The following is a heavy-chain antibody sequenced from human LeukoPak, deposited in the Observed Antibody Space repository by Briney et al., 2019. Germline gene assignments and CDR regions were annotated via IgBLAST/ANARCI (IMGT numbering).Heavy chain of an antibody. V-gene: IGHV4-4*02. D-gene: IGHD5-18*01. J-gene: IGHJ3*02. CDR3: ARVGRLTRGYSYGDDAFDI. Sequence: PSQTLSLTCTVSGGSISSSNWWSWVRQPPGKGLEWIGEIYHSGSTNYNPSLKSRVTISVDKSKNQFSLKLSSVTAADTAVYYCARVGRLTRGYSYGDDAFDIWGQGTMVTVSS. CDR1: GGSISSSNW. CDR2: IYHSGST.